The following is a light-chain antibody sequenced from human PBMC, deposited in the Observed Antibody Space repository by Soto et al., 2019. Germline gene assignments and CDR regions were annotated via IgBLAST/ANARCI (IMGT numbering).Light chain of an antibody. V-gene: IGKV1-39*01. CDR2: AAS. J-gene: IGKJ2*01. CDR3: QQSYSSLYT. CDR1: QSINNY. Sequence: DIQMTQSPSSLSASVGDRVTITCRATQSINNYFNWYQQKPRRAPKLLVYAASSLQSGVPARFSGSGSGTEFTLAISSLQPEDFATYFCQQSYSSLYTIGHGTQLEIK.